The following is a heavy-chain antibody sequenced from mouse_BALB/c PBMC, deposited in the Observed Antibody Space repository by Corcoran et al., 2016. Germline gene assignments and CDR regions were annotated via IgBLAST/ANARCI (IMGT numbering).Heavy chain of an antibody. CDR1: GYTFTDYN. Sequence: EVLLQQSGPELVKPGASVKIPCKASGYTFTDYNMAWVKQSHGKSLEWIGDINPNHGGTIYNQKFKGKATLTVDKSSSTAYMELRSLTSEDTAVYYCARCGYDDPWFAYWGQGTLVTVSA. CDR3: ARCGYDDPWFAY. CDR2: INPNHGGT. V-gene: IGHV1-18*01. D-gene: IGHD2-2*01. J-gene: IGHJ3*01.